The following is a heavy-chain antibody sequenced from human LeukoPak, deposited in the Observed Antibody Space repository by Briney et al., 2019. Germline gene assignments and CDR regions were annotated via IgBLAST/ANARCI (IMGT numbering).Heavy chain of an antibody. J-gene: IGHJ6*02. CDR2: IYYSGST. V-gene: IGHV4-39*07. Sequence: SETLSLTCTVSGDPISSSSYYWGWIRQPPGKGLEWIGSIYYSGSTYYNPSLKSRVTISVDTSKNQFSLKLSSVTAADTAVYYCARGDGDYGFDYGMDVWGQGTTVTVSS. CDR1: GDPISSSSYY. CDR3: ARGDGDYGFDYGMDV. D-gene: IGHD4-17*01.